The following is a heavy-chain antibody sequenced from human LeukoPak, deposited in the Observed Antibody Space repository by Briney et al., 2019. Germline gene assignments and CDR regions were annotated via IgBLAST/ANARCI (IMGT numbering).Heavy chain of an antibody. CDR3: ARDEGSAYPFDY. D-gene: IGHD3-22*01. Sequence: SETLSLTCTVSGGSISSYYWSWIRQPAGKGLEWIGRIYTGGSTSYNPSLKSRVTMSVDTSKNQFSLNLNSVTAADTAVYFCARDEGSAYPFDYWGQGTLVTVSS. CDR2: IYTGGST. J-gene: IGHJ4*02. V-gene: IGHV4-4*07. CDR1: GGSISSYY.